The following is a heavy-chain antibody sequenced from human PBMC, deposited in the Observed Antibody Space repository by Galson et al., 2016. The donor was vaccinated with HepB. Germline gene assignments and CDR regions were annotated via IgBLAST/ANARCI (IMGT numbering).Heavy chain of an antibody. Sequence: SLRLSCAASGFTFSRYEMHWVRQAPGKGLEWVSYISSSGTTIYYADSVRGRFTISRDNSNHMLYLHMNSLRAEDTTVYYCAKGSYYGSAYLYGLDVWGQGTTVTVSS. CDR2: ISSSGTTI. J-gene: IGHJ6*02. D-gene: IGHD3-10*01. CDR1: GFTFSRYE. CDR3: AKGSYYGSAYLYGLDV. V-gene: IGHV3-48*03.